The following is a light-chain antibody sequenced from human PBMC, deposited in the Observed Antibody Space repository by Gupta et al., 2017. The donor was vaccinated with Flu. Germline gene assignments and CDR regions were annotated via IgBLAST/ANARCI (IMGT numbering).Light chain of an antibody. Sequence: SYVLTQPPSVSVAPGQTARIPCGGNNIGSERVHWYQQKPGQAPVLVVYEDRFRPSGIPERFSGSNSANTATLTISRVEAGDEADYYCQVWDSSSDQWVFGGGTKLTVL. CDR3: QVWDSSSDQWV. CDR2: EDR. V-gene: IGLV3-21*02. J-gene: IGLJ3*02. CDR1: NIGSER.